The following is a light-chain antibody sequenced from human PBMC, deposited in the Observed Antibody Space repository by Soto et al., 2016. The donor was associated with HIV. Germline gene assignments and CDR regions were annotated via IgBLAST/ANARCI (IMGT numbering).Light chain of an antibody. V-gene: IGLV1-51*01. CDR3: GTWDNSLYIFA. J-gene: IGLJ1*01. Sequence: QSLLTQPPSLSAAPGQNLTISCSGGSSNIEHNLLSWYQQVPESRPQLLIYDDNKRPSGISDRFSASKSGASATLVITGLQTGDEAGYYCGTWDNSLYIFAFGNGTQVTVL. CDR2: DDN. CDR1: SSNIEHNL.